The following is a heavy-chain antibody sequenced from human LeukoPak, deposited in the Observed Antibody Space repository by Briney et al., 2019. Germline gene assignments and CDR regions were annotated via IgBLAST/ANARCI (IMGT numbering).Heavy chain of an antibody. D-gene: IGHD1-1*01. Sequence: GGSLRLSCVASGFPFRSYAMTWVRQSPGKGLESVSVITDDEDTYYADSVKGRFTISRDNSQNTVFLQMNSLRVEDTAVYYCAKVDYWSPENYFDSWGQGTLVTVSS. J-gene: IGHJ4*02. CDR3: AKVDYWSPENYFDS. V-gene: IGHV3-23*01. CDR1: GFPFRSYA. CDR2: ITDDEDT.